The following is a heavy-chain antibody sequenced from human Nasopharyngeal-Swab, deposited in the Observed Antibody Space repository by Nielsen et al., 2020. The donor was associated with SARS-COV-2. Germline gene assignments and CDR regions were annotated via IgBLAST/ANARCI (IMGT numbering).Heavy chain of an antibody. Sequence: WIRQPPGKGLEWNGSIHYSGSTDYNPSLKSRVTISVDTSKNQFSLKLSSVTAADTAVYYCARAGVGEDGSSTSCRIPWPDDWGQGTLVTVSS. J-gene: IGHJ4*02. CDR3: ARAGVGEDGSSTSCRIPWPDD. V-gene: IGHV4-39*07. CDR2: IHYSGST. D-gene: IGHD2-2*01.